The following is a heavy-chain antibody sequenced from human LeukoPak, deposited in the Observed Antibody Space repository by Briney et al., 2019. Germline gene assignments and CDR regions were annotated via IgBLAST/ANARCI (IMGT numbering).Heavy chain of an antibody. CDR2: MNPNSGNT. D-gene: IGHD6-13*01. CDR3: ARDRSSSSWYSDFDY. CDR1: GYTFTSYG. J-gene: IGHJ4*02. V-gene: IGHV1-8*01. Sequence: ASVKVSCKASGYTFTSYGINWVRQATGQGLEWMGWMNPNSGNTGYAQKFQGRFTMTRNTSISTAYMELSSLRSEDTAVYYCARDRSSSSWYSDFDYWGQGTLVTVSS.